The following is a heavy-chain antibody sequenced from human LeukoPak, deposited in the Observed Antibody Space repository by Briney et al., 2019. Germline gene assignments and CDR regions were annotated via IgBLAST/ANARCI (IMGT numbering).Heavy chain of an antibody. J-gene: IGHJ4*02. CDR1: GFTFSNHG. V-gene: IGHV3-23*01. Sequence: PGGSLRLSCAASGFTFSNHGMSWVRQASGKGLEWVSAASDSGSDTYYADSVKGRFTVSRDNSKDTLYLQMNSLRAEDTAVYYCAKRVPYSSSSVYFDNWGQGTLVTVSS. CDR3: AKRVPYSSSSVYFDN. D-gene: IGHD6-6*01. CDR2: ASDSGSDT.